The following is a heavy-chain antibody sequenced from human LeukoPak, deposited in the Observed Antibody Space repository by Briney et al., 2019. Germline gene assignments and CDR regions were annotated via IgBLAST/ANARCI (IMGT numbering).Heavy chain of an antibody. CDR3: AKDRGGYYYGSDHAFDI. CDR2: ISYDGSNK. D-gene: IGHD3-10*01. Sequence: GGSLRLSCAASGFTFSSYGMHWVRQAPGKGLEWVAVISYDGSNKYYADSVKGRFTISRDNSKNTLYLQMNSLRAEDTAVYYCAKDRGGYYYGSDHAFDIWGQGTMVTVSS. J-gene: IGHJ3*02. CDR1: GFTFSSYG. V-gene: IGHV3-30*18.